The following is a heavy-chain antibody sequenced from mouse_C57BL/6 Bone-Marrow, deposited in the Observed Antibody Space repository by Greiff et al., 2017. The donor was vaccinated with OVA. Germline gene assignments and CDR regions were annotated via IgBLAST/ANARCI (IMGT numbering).Heavy chain of an antibody. V-gene: IGHV1-81*01. D-gene: IGHD1-1*01. CDR2: IYPRSGNT. Sequence: QVQLQQSGAELARPGASVKLSCKASGYTFTSYGISWVKQRTGQGLEWIGEIYPRSGNTYYNEKFKGKATLTADKSSSTAYMELRSLTSEDSAVYFCARRGYYGSSSYWYFDVWGTGTTVTVSS. CDR3: ARRGYYGSSSYWYFDV. CDR1: GYTFTSYG. J-gene: IGHJ1*03.